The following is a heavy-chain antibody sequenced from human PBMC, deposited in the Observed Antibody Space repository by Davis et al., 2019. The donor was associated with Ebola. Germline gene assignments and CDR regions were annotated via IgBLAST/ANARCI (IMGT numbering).Heavy chain of an antibody. J-gene: IGHJ6*04. CDR3: ARALGGGFDLGV. D-gene: IGHD5-12*01. V-gene: IGHV4-38-2*02. CDR2: MHHSGNT. Sequence: MPSETLSLTCTVSGGSISSYYWSWIRQPPGKGLERIGSMHHSGNTYYKPSLRSRVTISVDTSKNQFSLKLSSVTAADTAVYYCARALGGGFDLGVWGKGTTVTVSS. CDR1: GGSISSYY.